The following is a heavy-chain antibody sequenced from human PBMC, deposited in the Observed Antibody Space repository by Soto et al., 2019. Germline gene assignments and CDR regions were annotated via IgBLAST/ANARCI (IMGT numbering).Heavy chain of an antibody. CDR2: ISTYNGNT. V-gene: IGHV1-18*01. CDR3: AREPGSGWHSDGYYGMDV. D-gene: IGHD6-19*01. J-gene: IGHJ6*02. Sequence: ASVKVCCKASVYTFTSYGISWVRQAPGQGLEWMGWISTYNGNTNYAQMLQGRVTMTTDTSTSTAYMEMRSLRSDDTAVYYCAREPGSGWHSDGYYGMDVWGQGTTVTVSS. CDR1: VYTFTSYG.